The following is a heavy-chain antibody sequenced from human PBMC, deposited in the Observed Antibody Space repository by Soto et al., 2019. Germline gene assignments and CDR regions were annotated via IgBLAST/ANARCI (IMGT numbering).Heavy chain of an antibody. CDR2: IFPADSEI. J-gene: IGHJ4*02. D-gene: IGHD2-8*01. CDR1: GYTFTAYW. V-gene: IGHV5-51*01. CDR3: ARPLYPGYCTDGVCYSYDY. Sequence: PGESLKISCQSFGYTFTAYWIAWVRQMPGKGLEWMGIIFPADSEIRYIPSFRGHVTISADNSISTAYLQWSSLEASDTAIYYCARPLYPGYCTDGVCYSYDYWGQGTPVTVSS.